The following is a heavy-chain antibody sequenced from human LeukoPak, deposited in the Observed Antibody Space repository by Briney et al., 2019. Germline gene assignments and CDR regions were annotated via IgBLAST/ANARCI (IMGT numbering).Heavy chain of an antibody. Sequence: SETLSLTCTVSGGSISSYYWSWIRQPPGKGLEWIGYIYYSGSTNYNPSLKSRVTISVDTSKNQFSLKLSSVTAADTAVYYCARQSFAPFQVGPETPIESWGQGTLVTVSS. CDR2: IYYSGST. CDR3: ARQSFAPFQVGPETPIES. CDR1: GGSISSYY. J-gene: IGHJ4*02. V-gene: IGHV4-59*08. D-gene: IGHD1-26*01.